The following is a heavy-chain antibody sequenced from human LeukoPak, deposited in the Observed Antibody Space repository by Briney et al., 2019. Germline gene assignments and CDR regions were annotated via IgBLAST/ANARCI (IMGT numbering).Heavy chain of an antibody. J-gene: IGHJ4*02. D-gene: IGHD6-19*01. CDR2: IYYSGST. CDR1: GGSVSSGSYY. Sequence: SETLSLTCTVSGGSVSSGSYYWSWIRQPPGKGLEWIGYIYYSGSTNYNPSLKSRVTISVDTSKNQFSLKLSSATAADTAVYYCARDLAYSSGRFDYWGQGTLVTVSS. V-gene: IGHV4-61*01. CDR3: ARDLAYSSGRFDY.